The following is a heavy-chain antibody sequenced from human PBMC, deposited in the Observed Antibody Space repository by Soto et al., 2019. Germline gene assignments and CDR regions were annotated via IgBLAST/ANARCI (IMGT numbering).Heavy chain of an antibody. CDR3: VRAGDPTWGYYFDY. CDR1: GFTVSTSQ. D-gene: IGHD7-27*01. Sequence: GGSLRLSCAASGFTVSTSQITWVRQAPGKGLEWVSVIFIGGTTQYAESVKGRFTISRDNSKNTLYLQMNSLRAEDTAVYYCVRAGDPTWGYYFDYWGQGTPVTVSS. CDR2: IFIGGTT. J-gene: IGHJ4*02. V-gene: IGHV3-66*01.